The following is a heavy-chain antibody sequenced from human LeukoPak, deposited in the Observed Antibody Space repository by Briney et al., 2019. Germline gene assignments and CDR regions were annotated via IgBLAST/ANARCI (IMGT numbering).Heavy chain of an antibody. V-gene: IGHV3-23*01. CDR2: ISGSGGST. Sequence: GGSLRLSCAASGFTFSSYAMSWVRQAPGKGPEWVSAISGSGGSTYYADSVKGRFTISRDNSKNTLYLQMNSLRAEDTAVYYCAKPFIVVVTASNYFDYWGQGTLVTVSS. CDR1: GFTFSSYA. J-gene: IGHJ4*02. CDR3: AKPFIVVVTASNYFDY. D-gene: IGHD2-21*02.